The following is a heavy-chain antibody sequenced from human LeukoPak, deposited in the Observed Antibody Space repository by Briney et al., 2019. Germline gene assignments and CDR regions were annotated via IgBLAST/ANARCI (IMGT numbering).Heavy chain of an antibody. V-gene: IGHV1-69*13. CDR1: GDTFSNYA. Sequence: SVKVSCKASGDTFSNYAVTWVRQAPGQGLEWMGGIIPILATTNYAQKFQGKVTITADDSTSTAFMKVNSLRSEDTAVYYCAREDFLEWPSGVYDVWGHGTMVTVSS. CDR2: IIPILATT. CDR3: AREDFLEWPSGVYDV. J-gene: IGHJ3*01. D-gene: IGHD3-3*01.